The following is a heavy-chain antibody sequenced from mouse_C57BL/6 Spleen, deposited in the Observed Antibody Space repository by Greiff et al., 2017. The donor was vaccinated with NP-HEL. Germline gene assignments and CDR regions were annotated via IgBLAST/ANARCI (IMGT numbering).Heavy chain of an antibody. CDR3: ARDYGSRYYAMDY. CDR2: IDPSDSYT. V-gene: IGHV1-69*01. D-gene: IGHD1-1*01. Sequence: VQLQQPGAELVMPGASVKLSCKASGYTFTSYWMHWVKQRPGQGLEWIGEIDPSDSYTNYNQKFKGKSTLTVDKSSSTAYMQLSSLTSEDSAVYYCARDYGSRYYAMDYWGQGTSVTVSS. CDR1: GYTFTSYW. J-gene: IGHJ4*01.